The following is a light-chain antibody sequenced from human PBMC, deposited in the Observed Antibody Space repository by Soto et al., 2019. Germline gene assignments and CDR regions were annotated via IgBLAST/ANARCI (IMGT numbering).Light chain of an antibody. J-gene: IGLJ2*01. CDR2: EVS. CDR3: SSYTTTSALV. CDR1: SSDVGGYDY. Sequence: QSVLTQPASVSGSPGQSITISCTGTSSDVGGYDYVSWYQHHPGKVPKLIIYEVSKRPSGVSHRFSGSKSGNTASLTISGPQTEDEADYYCSSYTTTSALVFGGGTQLTVL. V-gene: IGLV2-14*01.